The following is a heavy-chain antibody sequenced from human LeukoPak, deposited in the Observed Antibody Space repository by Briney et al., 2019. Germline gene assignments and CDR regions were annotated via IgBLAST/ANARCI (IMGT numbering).Heavy chain of an antibody. Sequence: SETLSLTCTVSGYSISSGFYWGWIRQSPEKGLEWIGSIYRSGSTYYSPSLKSRVAISVDTSKNQFSLRLSSVTAADTAVYCARAVGSGWYFFDYWGQGTLVAVSS. J-gene: IGHJ4*02. CDR3: ARAVGSGWYFFDY. D-gene: IGHD6-19*01. V-gene: IGHV4-38-2*02. CDR2: IYRSGST. CDR1: GYSISSGFY.